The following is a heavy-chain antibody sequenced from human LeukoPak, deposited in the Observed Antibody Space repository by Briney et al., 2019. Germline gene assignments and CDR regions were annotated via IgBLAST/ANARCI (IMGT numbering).Heavy chain of an antibody. V-gene: IGHV4-4*07. CDR1: GGSISIYY. D-gene: IGHD3-10*01. CDR2: IYTSGST. J-gene: IGHJ5*02. Sequence: SETLSLTCTVSGGSISIYYWSWIRQPAGKGLEWIGRIYTSGSTNYTPSLKSRVTMSVDTSKNQFSLKLSSVTAADTAVYYCARVRLVRGVLSVGWFDPWGQGTLVTVSS. CDR3: ARVRLVRGVLSVGWFDP.